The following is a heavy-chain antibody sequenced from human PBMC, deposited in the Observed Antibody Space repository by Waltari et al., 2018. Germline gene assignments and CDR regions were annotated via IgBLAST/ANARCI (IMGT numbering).Heavy chain of an antibody. CDR2: ISYSGGI. D-gene: IGHD2-21*02. CDR1: GGSISTTTYY. J-gene: IGHJ6*03. Sequence: QLQLQESGPGLVKPSETLSLTCTVSGGSISTTTYYWGWIRQPPGKGLEWIGSISYSGGISYNPSLHSGVTVSVDTSKNQFSLKLNSVTAADTAVYYCARQATDTYYYYYMDVWGKGTTVTVSS. CDR3: ARQATDTYYYYYMDV. V-gene: IGHV4-39*01.